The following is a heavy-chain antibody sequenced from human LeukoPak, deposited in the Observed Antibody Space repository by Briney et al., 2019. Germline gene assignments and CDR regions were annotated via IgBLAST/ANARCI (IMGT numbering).Heavy chain of an antibody. Sequence: ASVKVSCKVSGYTLTELSMHWVRQAPGKGLEWMGGFDPEDGETIYAQKFQGRVTMTEDTSTDTAYMELSSLRSEDTAVYYCATWQSVYYYDSSGYPFDYWGQGTLVTVSS. CDR2: FDPEDGET. CDR3: ATWQSVYYYDSSGYPFDY. J-gene: IGHJ4*02. CDR1: GYTLTELS. V-gene: IGHV1-24*01. D-gene: IGHD3-22*01.